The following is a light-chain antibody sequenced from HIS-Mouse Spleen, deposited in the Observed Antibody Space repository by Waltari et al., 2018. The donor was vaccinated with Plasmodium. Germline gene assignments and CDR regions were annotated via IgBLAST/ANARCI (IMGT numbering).Light chain of an antibody. CDR1: ALPKQY. CDR2: KDR. V-gene: IGLV3-25*03. CDR3: QSADSSGTPNWV. Sequence: SYELTQPPSVSVSPGQTARIPCSGDALPKQYAYWYQQKPGQAPVLVIYKDRERPSGIPERFSGSSSGTTVTLTISGVQAEDEADYYCQSADSSGTPNWVFGGGTKLTVL. J-gene: IGLJ3*02.